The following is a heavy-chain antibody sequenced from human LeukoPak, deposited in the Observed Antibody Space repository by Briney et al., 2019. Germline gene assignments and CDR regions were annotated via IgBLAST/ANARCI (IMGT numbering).Heavy chain of an antibody. J-gene: IGHJ6*03. Sequence: GGSLRLSCAASGFTFSSYWMSWVRQAPGKGLEWVANIKQDGSEKYYVDSVKGRFTISRDNAKNSLYLQMNSLRAEDTAVYYCAKGYSYGYGYYYYMDVWGKGTTVTVSS. CDR1: GFTFSSYW. CDR2: IKQDGSEK. V-gene: IGHV3-7*03. CDR3: AKGYSYGYGYYYYMDV. D-gene: IGHD5-18*01.